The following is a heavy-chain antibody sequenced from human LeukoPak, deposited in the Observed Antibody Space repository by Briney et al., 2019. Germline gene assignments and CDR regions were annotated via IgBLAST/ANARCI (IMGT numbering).Heavy chain of an antibody. CDR1: GFTFSDYS. V-gene: IGHV3-21*01. J-gene: IGHJ6*03. Sequence: GGSLRLSCGASGFTFSDYSMNWVRQAPGKGLAWVASITSAGGYTYYADSVKGRFTISRDNAQNSLFLQMNNLRAEDTAVYFCATSGGFVLPNAITGNWYMDVWGRGTSVTVSS. CDR2: ITSAGGYT. CDR3: ATSGGFVLPNAITGNWYMDV. D-gene: IGHD2-2*01.